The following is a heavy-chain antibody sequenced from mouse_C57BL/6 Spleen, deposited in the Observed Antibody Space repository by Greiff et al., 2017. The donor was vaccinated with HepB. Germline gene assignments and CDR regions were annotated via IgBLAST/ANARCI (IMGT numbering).Heavy chain of an antibody. J-gene: IGHJ1*03. V-gene: IGHV1-7*01. CDR2: INPSSGYT. D-gene: IGHD1-1*01. CDR1: GYTFTSYW. Sequence: QVQLQQSGAELAKPGASVKLSCKASGYTFTSYWMHWVKQRPGQGLEWIGYINPSSGYTKYNQKFKDKATLTADKSSSTAYMQLSSLTYEDSAVYYCARDTTVVDRYFDVWGTGTTVTVSS. CDR3: ARDTTVVDRYFDV.